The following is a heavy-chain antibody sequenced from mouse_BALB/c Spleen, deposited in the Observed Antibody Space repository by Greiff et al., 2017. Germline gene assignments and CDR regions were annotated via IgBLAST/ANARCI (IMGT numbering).Heavy chain of an antibody. CDR3: ARDPRAMDY. CDR2: IRNKANGYTT. Sequence: EVKVEESGGGLVQPGGSLRLSCATSGFTFTDYYMSWVRQPPGKALEWLGFIRNKANGYTTEYSASVKGRFTISRDNSQSILYLQMNTLRAEDSATYYCARDPRAMDYWGQGTSVTVSS. J-gene: IGHJ4*01. V-gene: IGHV7-3*02. CDR1: GFTFTDYY.